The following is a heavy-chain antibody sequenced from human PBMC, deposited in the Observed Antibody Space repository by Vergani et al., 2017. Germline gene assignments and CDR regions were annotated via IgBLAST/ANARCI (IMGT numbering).Heavy chain of an antibody. D-gene: IGHD3-10*01. V-gene: IGHV3-13*04. J-gene: IGHJ6*02. CDR1: GFTFSSYD. CDR3: ARVKYYYGSGSYDV. Sequence: EVQLVESGGGLVQPGGSLRLSCAASGFTFSSYDMHWVRQTTGKGLEWVSAIGTAGDTYDPGSVKGRFTISRENAKNSLYLQMNSLRAGDTAVYYCARVKYYYGSGSYDVWGQGTTVTVSS. CDR2: IGTAGDT.